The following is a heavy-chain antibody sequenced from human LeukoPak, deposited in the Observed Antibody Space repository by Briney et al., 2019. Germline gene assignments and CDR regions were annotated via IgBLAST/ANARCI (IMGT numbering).Heavy chain of an antibody. CDR1: GYTFTSYD. D-gene: IGHD3-16*01. J-gene: IGHJ5*02. V-gene: IGHV1-8*01. CDR2: MNPNSGNT. Sequence: GASVKVSCKASGYTFTSYDINWVRQATGQGLEWMGWMNPNSGNTGYAQKFQGRVTMTRNTSISTAYMELSSLRSEDTAVYYCARRHYVFDWFDPWGQGTLVTVSS. CDR3: ARRHYVFDWFDP.